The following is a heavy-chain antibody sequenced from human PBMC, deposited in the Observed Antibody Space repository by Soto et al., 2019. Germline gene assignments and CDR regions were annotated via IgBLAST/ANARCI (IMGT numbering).Heavy chain of an antibody. CDR3: ARALVEMATINFDY. CDR2: IYYSGST. Sequence: SETLSLTCAVSGGSISSGGYYWSWIRQPPGKGLEWIGYIYYSGSTYYNPSLKSRVTISVDTSKNQFSLKLSSVTAADTAVYYCARALVEMATINFDYWGQGTLVTVSS. V-gene: IGHV4-30-4*01. D-gene: IGHD5-12*01. J-gene: IGHJ4*02. CDR1: GGSISSGGYY.